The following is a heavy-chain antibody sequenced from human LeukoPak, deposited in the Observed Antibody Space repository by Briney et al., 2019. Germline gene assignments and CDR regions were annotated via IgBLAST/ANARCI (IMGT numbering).Heavy chain of an antibody. V-gene: IGHV1-18*01. CDR3: ARDFSSSWSEGDAFDI. J-gene: IGHJ3*02. CDR2: ISAYNGNT. D-gene: IGHD6-13*01. Sequence: ASVNVSCKSSGYTYTSYGISWVRQPPGKGLEWMGWISAYNGNTNYAQKLQGRVTMTTDTSTSTAYMELRSLRSDDTAVYYCARDFSSSWSEGDAFDIWGQGTMVTVSS. CDR1: GYTYTSYG.